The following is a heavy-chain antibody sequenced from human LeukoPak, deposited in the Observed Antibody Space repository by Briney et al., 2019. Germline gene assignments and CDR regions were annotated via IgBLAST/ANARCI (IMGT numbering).Heavy chain of an antibody. CDR1: GYTFTDYY. D-gene: IGHD6-19*01. Sequence: VSVKVSCKASGYTFTDYYLHWVRQAPGQGLEWMGWIHPNSGGTNYAQKFQGRVAMTRDTSISTAYMELSSLRSDDTAVYYCARLAAVPGWGQGTLVTVSS. J-gene: IGHJ1*01. CDR2: IHPNSGGT. V-gene: IGHV1-2*02. CDR3: ARLAAVPG.